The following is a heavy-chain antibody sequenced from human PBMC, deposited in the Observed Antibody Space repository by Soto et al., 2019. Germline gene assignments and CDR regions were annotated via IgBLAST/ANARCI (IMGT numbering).Heavy chain of an antibody. V-gene: IGHV3-9*01. D-gene: IGHD5-12*01. CDR3: ARVRYSGYDFQREFDY. Sequence: QPAGSLRLSCAASGFTFDDYAMHWVRQVPGKGLEWVSGINWNSGSIGYADSVKGRFAISRDNSKNTLYLQMNSLRAEDTAVYYCARVRYSGYDFQREFDYWGQGTLVTVSS. CDR1: GFTFDDYA. J-gene: IGHJ4*02. CDR2: INWNSGSI.